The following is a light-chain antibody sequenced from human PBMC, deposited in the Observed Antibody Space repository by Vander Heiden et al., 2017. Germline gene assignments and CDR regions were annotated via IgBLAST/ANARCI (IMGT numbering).Light chain of an antibody. CDR3: AAWDDSLNGVV. CDR1: RSNIGTNY. J-gene: IGLJ3*02. CDR2: SDN. Sequence: QSALSQPPSASGTPGQGVTYSCFGWRSNIGTNYVTWYQQLPGTAPKLLMYSDNHRPSGVPDRFSGPKSGTSASLAITGLQSEDEADYYCAAWDDSLNGVVFGGGTKLTVL. V-gene: IGLV1-44*01.